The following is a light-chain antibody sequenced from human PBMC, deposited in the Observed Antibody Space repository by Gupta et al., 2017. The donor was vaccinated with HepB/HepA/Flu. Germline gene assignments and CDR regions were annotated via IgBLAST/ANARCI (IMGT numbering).Light chain of an antibody. J-gene: IGLJ1*01. CDR3: EAWDDSLNGLYV. Sequence: QSVLTQPPSASGTPGQRVTISCSGSSSNIGSNTVNWYQQLPGTAPKLLIYGNNQRHSGVPDRCSGSKSGTSAALAISGLQSEEEADYYCEAWDDSLNGLYVFGTGTKVTVL. CDR1: SSNIGSNT. V-gene: IGLV1-44*01. CDR2: GNN.